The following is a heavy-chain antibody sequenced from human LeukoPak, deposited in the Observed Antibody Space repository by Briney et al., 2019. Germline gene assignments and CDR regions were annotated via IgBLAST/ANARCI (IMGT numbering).Heavy chain of an antibody. CDR1: GYSFTSSY. V-gene: IGHV1-46*01. J-gene: IGHJ6*02. CDR3: ARSMGREGGMDV. Sequence: GESLKISCKASGYSFTSSYMHWVRQAPGQGLEWMGIIKPSGGTTNSAQRFRGRLTMTRDTSASTVYMELTTLASEDTAVYYCARSMGREGGMDVWGQGTTVTVSS. D-gene: IGHD3-10*01. CDR2: IKPSGGTT.